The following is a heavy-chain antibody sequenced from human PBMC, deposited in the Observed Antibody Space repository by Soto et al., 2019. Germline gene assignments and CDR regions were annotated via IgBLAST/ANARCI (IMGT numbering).Heavy chain of an antibody. D-gene: IGHD1-26*01. CDR1: GFTFNTYG. Sequence: QVQLVESGGGVVQPGRSLRLSCAASGFTFNTYGMHWVRQAPGKGLEWVALISSDATNKYYGDSVKGRFTISRDNPKNTLYLQMNSLRAEDTAVYYCAAHTGRYWNHFDYWGLGTLVTVSS. J-gene: IGHJ4*02. CDR3: AAHTGRYWNHFDY. V-gene: IGHV3-30*03. CDR2: ISSDATNK.